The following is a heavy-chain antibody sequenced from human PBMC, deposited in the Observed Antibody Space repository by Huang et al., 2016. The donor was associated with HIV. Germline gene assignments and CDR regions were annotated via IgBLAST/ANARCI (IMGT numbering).Heavy chain of an antibody. J-gene: IGHJ4*02. CDR2: IYSSGTT. Sequence: QVQLQESGPGLVKPSETLSLACSVSGDSVSNPYWNWIRQTPGKGFEWIGRIYSSGTTIYNPSLKNRVSFSLDTSKNQFALNVTSVTAADTAVYYCARGFDILVDRFDFWGQGTLVTVSS. D-gene: IGHD3-9*01. CDR1: GDSVSNPY. V-gene: IGHV4-59*02. CDR3: ARGFDILVDRFDF.